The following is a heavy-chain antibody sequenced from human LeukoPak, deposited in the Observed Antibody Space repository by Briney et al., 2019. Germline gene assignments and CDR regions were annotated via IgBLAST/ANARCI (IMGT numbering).Heavy chain of an antibody. CDR2: IGTAGDT. J-gene: IGHJ4*02. CDR3: ARSRGGAYSSSWYFDY. CDR1: GFTFSSYD. D-gene: IGHD6-13*01. Sequence: GGSLRLSCAASGFTFSSYDMHWVRQATGKGLEWVSAIGTAGDTYYPGSVKGRLTISRENAKNSLYLQMNSLRAGDTAVYYCARSRGGAYSSSWYFDYWGQGTLVTVSS. V-gene: IGHV3-13*01.